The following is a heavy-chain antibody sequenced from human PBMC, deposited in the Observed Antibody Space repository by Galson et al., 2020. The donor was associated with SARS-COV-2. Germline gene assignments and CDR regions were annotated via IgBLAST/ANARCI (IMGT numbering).Heavy chain of an antibody. D-gene: IGHD2-15*01. Sequence: GGSLRLSCAASGFTFSSYGMHWVRQAPGKGLEWVAVIWYDGSNKYYADSVKGRFTISRDNSKNTLYLQMNSLRAEDTAVYYCAKDGPLPVVGFQHWGQGTLVTVSS. CDR1: GFTFSSYG. J-gene: IGHJ1*01. CDR3: AKDGPLPVVGFQH. CDR2: IWYDGSNK. V-gene: IGHV3-33*06.